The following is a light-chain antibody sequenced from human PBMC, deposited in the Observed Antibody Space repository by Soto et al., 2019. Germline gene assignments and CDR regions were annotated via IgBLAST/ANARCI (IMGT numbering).Light chain of an antibody. CDR1: QSVSSSY. V-gene: IGKV3-20*01. Sequence: VLRHAPGTLSLSPGERATLSCRASQSVSSSYLAWYQQKPGQAPRLLIYGASSRATGIPDRFSGSGSGTDFTLTISRLEPEDFAVYYCQQYGSSGTFGQGTKVDIK. CDR2: GAS. J-gene: IGKJ1*01. CDR3: QQYGSSGT.